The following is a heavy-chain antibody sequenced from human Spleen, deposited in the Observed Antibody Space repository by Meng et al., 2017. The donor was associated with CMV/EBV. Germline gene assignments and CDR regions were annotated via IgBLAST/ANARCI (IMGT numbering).Heavy chain of an antibody. V-gene: IGHV4-4*07. CDR1: VGSISSYC. J-gene: IGHJ2*01. D-gene: IGHD2-15*01. CDR2: IYTSGST. CDR3: AGGRWYYFDL. Sequence: QVPLQESGPGLVKPSGSPTLTCTVSVGSISSYCWSWIRQPAGKGLEWIGRIYTSGSTNYNPSLKSRVTMSVDTSKNQFSLKLSSVTAADTAVYYCAGGRWYYFDLWGRGTLVTVSS.